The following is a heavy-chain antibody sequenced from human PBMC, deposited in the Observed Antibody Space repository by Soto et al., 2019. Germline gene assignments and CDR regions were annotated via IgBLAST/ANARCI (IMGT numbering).Heavy chain of an antibody. CDR1: GYTFTSYA. V-gene: IGHV1-3*01. Sequence: ASVKVSCKASGYTFTSYAMHWVRQAPGQRLEWMGWINAGNGNTKYSQKFQGRVTITRDTSASAAYMELSSLRSEDTAVYYCARRQQLVRLAYGRDVWGQGTTVTIAS. D-gene: IGHD6-13*01. J-gene: IGHJ6*02. CDR3: ARRQQLVRLAYGRDV. CDR2: INAGNGNT.